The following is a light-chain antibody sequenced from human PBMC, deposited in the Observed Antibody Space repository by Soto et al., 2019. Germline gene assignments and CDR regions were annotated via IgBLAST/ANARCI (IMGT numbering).Light chain of an antibody. CDR3: QSYDSSLSAYVV. Sequence: QSALTQPPSVSGAPGQRVTISCTGRSSKIGAGYDVHWYQQLPGTAPKLLIYGNSNRPSGVPYRFSGSKSGTSASLAITGLQAEDEADYYCQSYDSSLSAYVVFGGGTKVTVL. CDR1: SSKIGAGYD. CDR2: GNS. J-gene: IGLJ2*01. V-gene: IGLV1-40*01.